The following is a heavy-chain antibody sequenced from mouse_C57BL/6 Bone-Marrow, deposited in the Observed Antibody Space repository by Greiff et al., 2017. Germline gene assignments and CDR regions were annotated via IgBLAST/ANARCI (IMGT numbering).Heavy chain of an antibody. J-gene: IGHJ2*01. D-gene: IGHD1-1*01. CDR2: IDPSDSYT. Sequence: QVQLQQPGAELVKPGASVKLSCKASGYTFTSYWMQWVKQRPGQGLEWIGEIDPSDSYTNYNQKFKGKATLTVDTSSSTAYMQLSSLTSEDSAVYYCASESYYYGSSGYFDYWGQGTTLTGSS. CDR3: ASESYYYGSSGYFDY. CDR1: GYTFTSYW. V-gene: IGHV1-50*01.